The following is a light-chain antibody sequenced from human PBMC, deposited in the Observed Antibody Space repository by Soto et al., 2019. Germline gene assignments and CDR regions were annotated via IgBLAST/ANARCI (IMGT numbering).Light chain of an antibody. V-gene: IGKV3-20*01. CDR1: QSVNSNY. J-gene: IGKJ2*01. CDR2: GAS. Sequence: EIVLTQSPGTLSLSPGERATLSCRSRQSVNSNYLAWYQQKPGQVPRPLIYGASIRAAGVPYRLSGSGSGTDFTLTISRLEPEDYAVYYCQQYGTSPHTFGQGTKQEI. CDR3: QQYGTSPHT.